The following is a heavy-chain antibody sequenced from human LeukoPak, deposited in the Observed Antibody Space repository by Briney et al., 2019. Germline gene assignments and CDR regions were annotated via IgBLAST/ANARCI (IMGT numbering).Heavy chain of an antibody. CDR1: GFTFSHYW. CDR3: AKAPYSNYGDNWFDP. D-gene: IGHD4-11*01. V-gene: IGHV3-7*03. J-gene: IGHJ5*02. Sequence: GGSLRLSCAASGFTFSHYWMGWVRQPPGKGLQWVANIKEDGTEKYYVDSVKGRFTISRDNSKNALYLQMNSLRAEDTAVYYCAKAPYSNYGDNWFDPWGQGTLVTVSS. CDR2: IKEDGTEK.